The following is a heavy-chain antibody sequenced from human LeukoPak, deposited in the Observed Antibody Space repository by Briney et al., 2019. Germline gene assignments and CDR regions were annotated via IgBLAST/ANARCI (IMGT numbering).Heavy chain of an antibody. CDR1: GFTVSSNY. V-gene: IGHV3-53*01. CDR3: AILAVSGAILDY. CDR2: TYSGGST. D-gene: IGHD6-19*01. J-gene: IGHJ4*02. Sequence: PGGSLRLSCAASGFTVSSNYMSWVRQAPGKGLEWVSITYSGGSTYYADSVKGRFTISRDNSKNTLYLQMNSLRAEDTAMYYCAILAVSGAILDYWGQGTLVTVSS.